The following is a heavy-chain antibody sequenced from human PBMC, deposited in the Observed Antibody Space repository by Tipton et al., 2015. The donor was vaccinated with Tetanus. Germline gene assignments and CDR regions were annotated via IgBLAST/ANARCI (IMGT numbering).Heavy chain of an antibody. V-gene: IGHV3-9*01. CDR1: GFTFQDYA. Sequence: SLRLSCAASGFTFQDYAIHWVRQVTGKGLEWVSAISGNGRNKVYADSVKGRFTISRDNANNSLYVQMDSLRPEDTALYYCARAVRGRDVFDIWGQGTMAIVSS. CDR3: ARAVRGRDVFDI. J-gene: IGHJ3*02. D-gene: IGHD3-10*01. CDR2: ISGNGRNK.